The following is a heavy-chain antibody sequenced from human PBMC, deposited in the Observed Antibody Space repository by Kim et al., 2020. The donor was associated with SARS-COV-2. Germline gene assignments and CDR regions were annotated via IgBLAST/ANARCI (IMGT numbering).Heavy chain of an antibody. J-gene: IGHJ4*02. D-gene: IGHD3-9*01. CDR1: GFSFSNNW. Sequence: GGSLRLSCAASGFSFSNNWMYWVRQAPGKGLVWVSRIDSDGSITNYADSVKGRFIISRDNGKNTLYLQMKSLRAEDTAVYYCAKVGYDWSIDYWVQGTLVTVSS. V-gene: IGHV3-74*01. CDR3: AKVGYDWSIDY. CDR2: IDSDGSIT.